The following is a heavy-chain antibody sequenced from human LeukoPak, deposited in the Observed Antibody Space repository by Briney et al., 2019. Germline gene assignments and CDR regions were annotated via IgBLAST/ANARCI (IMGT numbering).Heavy chain of an antibody. CDR3: ARTYYDFWSGYYYYYYGMDV. Sequence: SETLSLTCAVYGGSFSGYYWSWIRQPPGKGLEWIGEINHSGGTNYNPSLKSRVTISVDTSKNQFSLKLSSVTAADTAVYYCARTYYDFWSGYYYYYYGMDVWGQGTTVTVSS. CDR1: GGSFSGYY. V-gene: IGHV4-34*01. CDR2: INHSGGT. D-gene: IGHD3-3*01. J-gene: IGHJ6*02.